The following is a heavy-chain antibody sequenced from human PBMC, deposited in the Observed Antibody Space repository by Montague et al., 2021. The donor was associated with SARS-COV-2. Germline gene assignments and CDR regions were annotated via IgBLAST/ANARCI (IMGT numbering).Heavy chain of an antibody. J-gene: IGHJ4*02. Sequence: SLRLSCAASGFTFSSYAMHWVRQAPDKGLEWVAVISYDGSNKYYADSVKGRFTISRDNSKNTLYLQMNSLRAEDTAVYYCARVPPGLLWFGEIDYWGQGTLVTVSS. CDR1: GFTFSSYA. V-gene: IGHV3-30-3*01. D-gene: IGHD3-10*01. CDR2: ISYDGSNK. CDR3: ARVPPGLLWFGEIDY.